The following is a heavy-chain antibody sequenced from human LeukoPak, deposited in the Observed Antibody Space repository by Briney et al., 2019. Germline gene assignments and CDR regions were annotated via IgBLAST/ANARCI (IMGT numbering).Heavy chain of an antibody. D-gene: IGHD6-19*01. J-gene: IGHJ3*02. CDR2: ISSSGGTI. CDR1: GFTFSDYY. V-gene: IGHV3-11*04. Sequence: GGSLRLSCAASGFTFSDYYMNWIRQAPGKGLEWISYISSSGGTIYYADSVKGRFTISRNNAKNSLYLQMNSLRAEDTAVYYCAGYSSGWFGAFHIWGQGTMVTVSS. CDR3: AGYSSGWFGAFHI.